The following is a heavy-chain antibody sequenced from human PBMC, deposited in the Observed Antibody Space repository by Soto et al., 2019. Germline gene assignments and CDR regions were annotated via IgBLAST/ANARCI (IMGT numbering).Heavy chain of an antibody. CDR1: GFTFSSYA. Sequence: GGSLRLSCAASGFTFSSYAMSWVRQAPGKGLEWVSAISGSAGSTYYADSVKGRFTISRDNSKNTVYLKMNSLRAEDMAVYYCAKVTMVRGVIDYYYGMDVWGQGTTVTVSS. CDR3: AKVTMVRGVIDYYYGMDV. CDR2: ISGSAGST. J-gene: IGHJ6*02. D-gene: IGHD3-10*01. V-gene: IGHV3-23*01.